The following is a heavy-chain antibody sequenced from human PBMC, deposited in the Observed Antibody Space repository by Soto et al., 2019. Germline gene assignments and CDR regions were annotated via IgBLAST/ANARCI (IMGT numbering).Heavy chain of an antibody. CDR2: IKQDGSEK. CDR1: GFTFSGYW. D-gene: IGHD2-2*01. J-gene: IGHJ4*02. CDR3: AKSNRYCSSTNCFVFDY. V-gene: IGHV3-7*01. Sequence: GGSLRLSCAASGFTFSGYWMSWVRQAPGKGLEWVANIKQDGSEKYYVDSVKGRFTISRDNAKNSLYLLMNSLRAEDTAVYYCAKSNRYCSSTNCFVFDYWGQGTLVTVSS.